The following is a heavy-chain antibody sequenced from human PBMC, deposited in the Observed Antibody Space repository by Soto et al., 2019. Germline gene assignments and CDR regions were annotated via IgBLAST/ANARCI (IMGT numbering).Heavy chain of an antibody. Sequence: ASVKVSCKASGYTFTSYGTSWVRQAPGQGLEWMGWISAYNGNTNYAQKLQGRVTMTTDTSTSTAYMELRSLRSDDTAVYYCARSPQGRYSSSYYDYWGQGTLVTFSS. CDR2: ISAYNGNT. D-gene: IGHD6-6*01. V-gene: IGHV1-18*01. CDR3: ARSPQGRYSSSYYDY. J-gene: IGHJ4*02. CDR1: GYTFTSYG.